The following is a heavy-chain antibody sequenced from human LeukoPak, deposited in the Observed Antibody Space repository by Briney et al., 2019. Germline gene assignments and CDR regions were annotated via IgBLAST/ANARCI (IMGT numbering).Heavy chain of an antibody. J-gene: IGHJ4*02. D-gene: IGHD4-23*01. CDR2: IYYSGNT. V-gene: IGHV4-59*08. Sequence: SETLSLTCTASGGSINSHSWSWIRQPPGKGLEWIGVIYYSGNTNSNPSPTSRVTISVDKSKNKFSLRLSSVTAADTAVYYCARRPARWSRFDYWGQGTLVTVSS. CDR3: ARRPARWSRFDY. CDR1: GGSINSHS.